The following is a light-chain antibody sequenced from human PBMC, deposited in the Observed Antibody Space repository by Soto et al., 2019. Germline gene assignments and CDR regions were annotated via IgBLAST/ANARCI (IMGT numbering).Light chain of an antibody. CDR1: QSVSSN. J-gene: IGKJ1*01. V-gene: IGKV3-15*01. CDR3: QQYNNWPPWT. CDR2: GAS. Sequence: EIVMTQSPATLSVSPGERATLSCRASQSVSSNLAWYQQKPGQAPRLLIYGASTSATGIPAKFSGSGSGTDFTLTISSLHSEDFAVYYCQQYNNWPPWTFGHEPKVEI.